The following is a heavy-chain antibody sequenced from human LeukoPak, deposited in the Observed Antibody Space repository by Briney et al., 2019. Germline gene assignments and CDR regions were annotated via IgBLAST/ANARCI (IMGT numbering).Heavy chain of an antibody. Sequence: ASVKVSCKASGGTFSSYAISWVRQAPGQGLEWIGGIIPIFGTANYAQKFQGRVTITADESTSTAYMELSSLRSEDTAVYYCARVPPPYYGSGSYYNFGWFDPWGQGTLVTVSS. D-gene: IGHD3-10*01. J-gene: IGHJ5*02. V-gene: IGHV1-69*13. CDR1: GGTFSSYA. CDR2: IIPIFGTA. CDR3: ARVPPPYYGSGSYYNFGWFDP.